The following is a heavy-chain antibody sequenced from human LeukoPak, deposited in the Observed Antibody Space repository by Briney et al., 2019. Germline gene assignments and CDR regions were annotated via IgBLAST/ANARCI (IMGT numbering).Heavy chain of an antibody. V-gene: IGHV1-46*01. CDR2: INPSGGRT. J-gene: IGHJ3*02. D-gene: IGHD3-10*01. CDR1: GYTFTNYH. Sequence: PVASVKVSCKASGYTFTNYHMHWVRQAPGQGLEWMGIINPSGGRTSYAQKFQGRVTMTRDMSTSTVYMELSSLISEDTAVYYCARPTTVSGSYFLDAFDIWGQGTMVTVSS. CDR3: ARPTTVSGSYFLDAFDI.